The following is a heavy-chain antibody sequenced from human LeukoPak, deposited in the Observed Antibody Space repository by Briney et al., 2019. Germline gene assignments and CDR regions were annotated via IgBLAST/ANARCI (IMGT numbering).Heavy chain of an antibody. CDR3: ARGYVGWEPYYFDY. Sequence: PGRSLRLSCAASGFTFSSYGMHWVRQAPGKGLEWVAVISYDGSNKYYADSVKGRFTISRDNSKNTLYLQMNSLRAEDTAVYYCARGYVGWEPYYFDYWGQGTLVTVSS. CDR2: ISYDGSNK. D-gene: IGHD1-26*01. J-gene: IGHJ4*02. V-gene: IGHV3-30*03. CDR1: GFTFSSYG.